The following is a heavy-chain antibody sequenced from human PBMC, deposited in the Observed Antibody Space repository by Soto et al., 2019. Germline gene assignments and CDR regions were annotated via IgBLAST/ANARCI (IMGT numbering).Heavy chain of an antibody. CDR3: AKEGAGYCSCGSCSRFDT. Sequence: QVQLVESGGGVVQPGRSLRLSCAASGFTFSSYGMHWVRQAPGKGLEWVAVISYDGSNKYYADSVKGRFTISRDNSKNTLYLQMNSLRAEDKAVYYCAKEGAGYCSCGSCSRFDTWGQGTLVTVSS. CDR1: GFTFSSYG. J-gene: IGHJ5*02. D-gene: IGHD2-15*01. V-gene: IGHV3-30*18. CDR2: ISYDGSNK.